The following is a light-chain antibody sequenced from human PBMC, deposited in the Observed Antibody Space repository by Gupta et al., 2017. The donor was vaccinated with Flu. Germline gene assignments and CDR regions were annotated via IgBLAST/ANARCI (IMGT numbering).Light chain of an antibody. J-gene: IGLJ2*01. Sequence: TISCTGTSSDVGGYNYVSWYQQHPGKAPKLMIYEVSNRPSGVSNRCSGSKSGNTASLTISGLQAEDEADYYCSSYTSSSTPRVVFGGGTKLTVL. V-gene: IGLV2-14*01. CDR2: EVS. CDR1: SSDVGGYNY. CDR3: SSYTSSSTPRVV.